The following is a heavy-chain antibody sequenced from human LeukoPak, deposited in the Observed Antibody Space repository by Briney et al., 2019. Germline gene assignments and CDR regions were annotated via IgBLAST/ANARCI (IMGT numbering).Heavy chain of an antibody. J-gene: IGHJ4*02. CDR1: GGSFSGYY. CDR2: INHSGST. V-gene: IGHV4-34*01. CDR3: ARGYSYGYGGAFDFDY. Sequence: PSETLSLTCAVYGGSFSGYYWSWIRQPPGKGLEWIGEINHSGSTNYNPSLKSRVTISVDTSKNQFSLKLSSVTAADTAVYYCARGYSYGYGGAFDFDYWGQGTLVTVSS. D-gene: IGHD5-18*01.